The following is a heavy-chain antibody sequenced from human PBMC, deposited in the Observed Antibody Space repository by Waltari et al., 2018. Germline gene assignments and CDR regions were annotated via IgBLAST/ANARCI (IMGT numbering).Heavy chain of an antibody. CDR1: GGSISRYY. Sequence: QVQLQESGPGLVKPSETLSLTCTVSGGSISRYYWSWIRPPPGKGLEWVGYIYYSGSTNYNPSLKSRVTISVDTSKNQFSLKLSSVTAADTAVYYCARVNGLYYYDSSGLDYWGQGTLVTVSS. V-gene: IGHV4-59*01. CDR3: ARVNGLYYYDSSGLDY. J-gene: IGHJ4*02. D-gene: IGHD3-22*01. CDR2: IYYSGST.